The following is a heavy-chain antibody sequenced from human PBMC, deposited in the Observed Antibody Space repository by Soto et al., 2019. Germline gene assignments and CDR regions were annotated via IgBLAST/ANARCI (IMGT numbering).Heavy chain of an antibody. D-gene: IGHD3-10*01. J-gene: IGHJ3*02. CDR1: GGTFSSYA. CDR2: IIPIFVTA. Sequence: SVKVSCKASGGTFSSYAISWVRQAPEQGLEWMRGIIPIFVTANYAQKFQGRVTITADESTSTAYMELSSLRSEDTALYYCARSMVRGVKARGAFDIWGQGTMVTVSS. CDR3: ARSMVRGVKARGAFDI. V-gene: IGHV1-69*13.